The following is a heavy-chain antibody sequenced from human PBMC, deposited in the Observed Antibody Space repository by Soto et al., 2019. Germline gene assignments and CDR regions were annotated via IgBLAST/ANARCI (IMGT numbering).Heavy chain of an antibody. V-gene: IGHV4-59*01. Sequence: SETLSLTWTVSGGSISSYYLSLLRPPPGKGLEWIGYIYYSGSTNYNPSLKSRVTISVDTSKNQFSLKLSSVTAADTAVYYCARVSWITGPTRSWFDSWGQGTLVTVSS. CDR3: ARVSWITGPTRSWFDS. CDR1: GGSISSYY. D-gene: IGHD1-20*01. J-gene: IGHJ5*01. CDR2: IYYSGST.